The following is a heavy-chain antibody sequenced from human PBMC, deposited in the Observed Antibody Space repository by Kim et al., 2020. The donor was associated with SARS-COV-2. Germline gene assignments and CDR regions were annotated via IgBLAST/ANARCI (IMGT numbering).Heavy chain of an antibody. CDR2: INAGNGNT. CDR3: ARRTVRGVITPIDY. CDR1: GYTFTSYA. J-gene: IGHJ4*02. Sequence: ASVKVSCKASGYTFTSYAMHWVRQAPGQRLEWMGWINAGNGNTKYSQKFQGRVTITRDTSASTAYMELSSLRSEDTAVYYCARRTVRGVITPIDYWGQGTLVTVSS. V-gene: IGHV1-3*01. D-gene: IGHD3-10*01.